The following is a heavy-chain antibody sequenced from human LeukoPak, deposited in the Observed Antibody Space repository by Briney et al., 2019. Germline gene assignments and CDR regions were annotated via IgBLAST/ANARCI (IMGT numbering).Heavy chain of an antibody. J-gene: IGHJ4*02. D-gene: IGHD3-22*01. V-gene: IGHV3-30*02. CDR1: GFSFSTYG. CDR3: AKGAGGGGYWVTLQYYFDY. Sequence: TGGSLRLSCAASGFSFSTYGMHWVRQAPGKGLEWVAVIWYDGSNKYYADSVKGRFTISRDNPKNTLYLQMNSLRAEDTAVYYCAKGAGGGGYWVTLQYYFDYWGQGTLVTVSS. CDR2: IWYDGSNK.